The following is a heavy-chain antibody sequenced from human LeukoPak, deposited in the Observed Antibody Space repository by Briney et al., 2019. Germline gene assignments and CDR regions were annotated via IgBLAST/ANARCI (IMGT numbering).Heavy chain of an antibody. CDR1: GGSISSHY. D-gene: IGHD3-3*01. V-gene: IGHV4-59*11. Sequence: KPSETLSLTCTVSGGSISSHYWSWIRQPPGKGLEWLGYIYYSGSTNYNPSLKSRVTISVDTSKNQFSLKLSSVTAADTAVYYCAREPTNYDFWSGYYGYMDVWGKGTTVTVSS. J-gene: IGHJ6*03. CDR3: AREPTNYDFWSGYYGYMDV. CDR2: IYYSGST.